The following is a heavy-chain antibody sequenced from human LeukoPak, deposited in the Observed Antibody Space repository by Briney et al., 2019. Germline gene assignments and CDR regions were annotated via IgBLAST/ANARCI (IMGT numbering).Heavy chain of an antibody. CDR2: INPNSGGT. J-gene: IGHJ4*02. V-gene: IGHV1-2*02. D-gene: IGHD3-22*01. CDR1: GYSFTGYY. CDR3: ARTVVYYDSSGYCA. Sequence: ASVKVSCKASGYSFTGYYMHWVRQAPGQGVEWMGWINPNSGGTNYAQKFQGRVTMTRDTSINTAYMELSRLRSDDTAVYYCARTVVYYDSSGYCAWGQGTLVTVSS.